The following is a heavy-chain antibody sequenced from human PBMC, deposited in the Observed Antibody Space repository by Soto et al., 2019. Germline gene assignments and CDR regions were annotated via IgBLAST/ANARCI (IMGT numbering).Heavy chain of an antibody. Sequence: GGSLRLSCAASGFTFSSYAMSWVRQAPGKGLEWVSAISGSGGSTYYADSVKGRFTISRDNSKNTLYLQMNSLRAEDTAVYYCAKDQAAAAGTVWDRPIDYWGQGTLVTVSS. CDR1: GFTFSSYA. CDR2: ISGSGGST. V-gene: IGHV3-23*01. J-gene: IGHJ4*02. CDR3: AKDQAAAAGTVWDRPIDY. D-gene: IGHD6-13*01.